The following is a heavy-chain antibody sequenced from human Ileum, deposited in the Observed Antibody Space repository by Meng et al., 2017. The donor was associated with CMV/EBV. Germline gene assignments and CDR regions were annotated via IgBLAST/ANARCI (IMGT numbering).Heavy chain of an antibody. CDR3: VKDIGLTSTEDYYYFHGMDV. CDR2: ISWNSGSF. CDR1: GFTFDDYS. Sequence: SLKISCAASGFTFDDYSMYWVRQRPGKGLEWVSSISWNSGSFGYADSVKGRFTISRDNANSSLYLQMNSLRIEDTALYYCVKDIGLTSTEDYYYFHGMDVWGQGTTVTVSS. D-gene: IGHD3-9*01. V-gene: IGHV3-9*01. J-gene: IGHJ6*02.